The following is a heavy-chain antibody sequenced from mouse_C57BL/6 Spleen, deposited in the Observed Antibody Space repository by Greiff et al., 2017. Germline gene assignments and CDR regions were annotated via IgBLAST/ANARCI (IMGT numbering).Heavy chain of an antibody. J-gene: IGHJ4*01. CDR3: AKASSYAMDY. V-gene: IGHV2-9-1*01. Sequence: VKVVESGPGLVAPSQSLSITCTVSGFSLTSYAISWVRQPPGKGLEWLGVIWTGGGTNYNSALKSRLSISKDNSKSQVFLKMNSLQPDDTARYYCAKASSYAMDYWGQGTSVTVSS. D-gene: IGHD6-1*01. CDR2: IWTGGGT. CDR1: GFSLTSYA.